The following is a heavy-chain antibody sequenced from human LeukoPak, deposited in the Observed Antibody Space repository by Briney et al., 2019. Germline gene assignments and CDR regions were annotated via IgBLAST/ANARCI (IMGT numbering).Heavy chain of an antibody. CDR2: MRRDGNEI. CDR3: ARDPRITMVRGPVTESWFDP. J-gene: IGHJ5*02. CDR1: GLTFSTYW. Sequence: GGSLRLSCSASGLTFSTYWMSWVRQAPGKGLEWVANMRRDGNEIYYLDSVRGRFTISRDNAKNSLYLQMNSLRAEDTAVYYCARDPRITMVRGPVTESWFDPWGQGTLVTVSS. D-gene: IGHD3-10*01. V-gene: IGHV3-7*01.